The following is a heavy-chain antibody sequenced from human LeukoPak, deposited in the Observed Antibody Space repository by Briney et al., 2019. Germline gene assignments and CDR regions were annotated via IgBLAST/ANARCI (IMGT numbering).Heavy chain of an antibody. J-gene: IGHJ4*02. CDR2: INSDGSDI. Sequence: GGSLRLSCAASGFTFSDHYMDWVRQAPGKGLVWVSRINSDGSDITYADSVGGRFTISRDNAKNTVYLQMNSLRAEDTAVYYCARGSLGDGSLLIDYWGQGTLVTVSS. CDR1: GFTFSDHY. V-gene: IGHV3-74*01. CDR3: ARGSLGDGSLLIDY. D-gene: IGHD1-26*01.